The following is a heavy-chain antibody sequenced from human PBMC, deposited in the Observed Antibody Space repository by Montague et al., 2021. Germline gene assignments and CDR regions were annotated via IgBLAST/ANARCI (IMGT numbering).Heavy chain of an antibody. CDR1: GFTFSNSW. J-gene: IGHJ4*02. CDR2: INPDGSAK. Sequence: SLRLSCAASGFTFSNSWMNWVRQAPGKGLEWVANINPDGSAKRHVDSVQGRFTISRDNAKNYLHLQMNSLRAEDTAVYYCVSVGEWGQGTLVTVSS. D-gene: IGHD2-21*01. V-gene: IGHV3-7*01. CDR3: VSVGE.